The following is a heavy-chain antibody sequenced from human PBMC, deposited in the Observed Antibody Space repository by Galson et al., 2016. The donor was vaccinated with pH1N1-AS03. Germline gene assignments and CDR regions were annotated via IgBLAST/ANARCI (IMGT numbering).Heavy chain of an antibody. J-gene: IGHJ3*01. CDR2: MNTNSDNT. V-gene: IGHV1-8*01. Sequence: SVKVSCKASGYTSTSYDINWVRQATGQGLEWMGWMNTNSDNTGYALKFQGRVTMTRHTSITTAYMQLSSLKSEDTAVYYCATGLRLGHDSFDFWGQGTMVIVSS. CDR1: GYTSTSYD. CDR3: ATGLRLGHDSFDF. D-gene: IGHD3-16*01.